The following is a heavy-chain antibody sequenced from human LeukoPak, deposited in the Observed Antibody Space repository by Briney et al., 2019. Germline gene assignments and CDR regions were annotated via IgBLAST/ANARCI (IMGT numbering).Heavy chain of an antibody. V-gene: IGHV3-21*01. CDR3: ARVDSDAFDI. J-gene: IGHJ3*02. CDR1: GFTFSSYS. D-gene: IGHD2-2*03. Sequence: GGSLRLSCAAPGFTFSSYSMNWVRQAPGKGLEWVSSISSSSSYIYYADSVKGRFTISRDNAKNSLYLQMNSLRAEDTAVYYCARVDSDAFDIWGQGTMVTVSS. CDR2: ISSSSSYI.